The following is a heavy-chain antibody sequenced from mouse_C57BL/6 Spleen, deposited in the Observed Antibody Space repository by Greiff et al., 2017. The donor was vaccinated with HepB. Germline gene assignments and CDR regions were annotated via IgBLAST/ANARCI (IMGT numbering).Heavy chain of an antibody. Sequence: EVQLQESGAELVRPGASVKLSCTASGFNFKDDYMHWVKQRPEQGLEWIGWIDPENGDTEYASKFQGKATITADTSSNTAYLQLSSLTSEDTAVYYCTTGGSSSDYAMDYWGQGTSVTVSS. CDR1: GFNFKDDY. D-gene: IGHD1-1*01. V-gene: IGHV14-4*01. J-gene: IGHJ4*01. CDR2: IDPENGDT. CDR3: TTGGSSSDYAMDY.